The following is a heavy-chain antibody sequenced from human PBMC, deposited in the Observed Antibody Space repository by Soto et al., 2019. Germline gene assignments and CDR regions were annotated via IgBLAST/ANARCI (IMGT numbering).Heavy chain of an antibody. Sequence: QVQLVESGGGVVQPGRSLRLSCAASGFTFSSYGIHWVRQAPGKGLEWVALISYDGTDKYYADSVKGRFTISRDNSKNTLYLQMSSLGPEDTAVYYCVKERYAQLWLEDYGMDVWGQGTTFNV. J-gene: IGHJ6*02. CDR1: GFTFSSYG. CDR3: VKERYAQLWLEDYGMDV. D-gene: IGHD5-18*01. V-gene: IGHV3-30*18. CDR2: ISYDGTDK.